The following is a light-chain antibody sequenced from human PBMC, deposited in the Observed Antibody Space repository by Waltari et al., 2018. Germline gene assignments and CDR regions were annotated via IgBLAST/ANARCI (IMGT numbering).Light chain of an antibody. CDR2: LGS. CDR1: QSLLHSNGYNY. Sequence: IVMTQSPLSLPVTPGEPAPISCRSSQSLLHSNGYNYLDWYLQKPGQSPQLLISLGSNRASGVPDRFSGSGSGTDFTLKISRVEAEDVGVYYCMQALQTPPTFGQGTKVEIK. V-gene: IGKV2-28*01. CDR3: MQALQTPPT. J-gene: IGKJ1*01.